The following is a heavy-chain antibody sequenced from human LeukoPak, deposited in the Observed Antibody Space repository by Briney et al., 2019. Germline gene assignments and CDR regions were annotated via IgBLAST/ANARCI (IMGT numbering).Heavy chain of an antibody. V-gene: IGHV4-59*08. CDR1: GGSISSYY. CDR2: IYYSGST. Sequence: PSETLSLTCTVSGGSISSYYWSWIRQPPGKGLEWIGTIYYSGSTNYNPSLKSRVTISVDTSKNQASLKLSSVTAADTAVYYCARRSISGNSWDYFDYWGQGTLVTVSS. CDR3: ARRSISGNSWDYFDY. J-gene: IGHJ4*02. D-gene: IGHD4-23*01.